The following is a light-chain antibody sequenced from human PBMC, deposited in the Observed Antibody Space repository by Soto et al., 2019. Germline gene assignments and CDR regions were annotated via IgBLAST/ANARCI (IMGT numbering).Light chain of an antibody. CDR2: ATS. Sequence: DIQLTQYPSSLSASVGDRVTITCRESQAISSYLAWYQQKPGKVPELLIYATSTLQSGAPSRFSGSGSGTDFTLTISSLQPEDVATYYCHKYNHAPTFGGGTKVEIK. J-gene: IGKJ4*01. CDR1: QAISSY. CDR3: HKYNHAPT. V-gene: IGKV1-27*01.